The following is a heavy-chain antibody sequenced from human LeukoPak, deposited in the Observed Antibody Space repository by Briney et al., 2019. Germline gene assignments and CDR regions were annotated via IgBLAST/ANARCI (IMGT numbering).Heavy chain of an antibody. CDR1: GFTFSSYG. J-gene: IGHJ4*02. CDR2: IWYDGSNK. Sequence: GGSLRLSCAASGFTFSSYGMHWVRQAPGKGLEWVAVIWYDGSNKYYADSVKGRFTISRDNSKNTLYLQMNSLRAEDTAVYYCAGDLAGQLLWYYFDYWGQGTLVTVSS. D-gene: IGHD2-2*01. V-gene: IGHV3-33*01. CDR3: AGDLAGQLLWYYFDY.